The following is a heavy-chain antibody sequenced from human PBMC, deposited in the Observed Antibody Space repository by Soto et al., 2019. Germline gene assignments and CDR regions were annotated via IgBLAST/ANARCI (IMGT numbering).Heavy chain of an antibody. V-gene: IGHV5-51*01. CDR3: ARHIVDTSMTASFNY. Sequence: GESLKISCKTSGYSFLNYWIGWVRQMPGKGLEWMGIIYPGDSDARYSPSFQGQVTISADKSISTVYLQWSSLKASDTAMYYCARHIVDTSMTASFNYWGQGTQVTVSS. CDR1: GYSFLNYW. J-gene: IGHJ4*02. CDR2: IYPGDSDA. D-gene: IGHD5-18*01.